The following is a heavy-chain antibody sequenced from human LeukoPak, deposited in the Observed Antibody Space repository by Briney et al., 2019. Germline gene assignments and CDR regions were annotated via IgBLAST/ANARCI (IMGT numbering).Heavy chain of an antibody. CDR2: IYYSGST. Sequence: SETLSLTCTVSGGSISSGDYYWSWIRQPPGKGLEWIGYIYYSGSTYYNPSLKSRVTISVDTSKNQFSLKLSSVTAADTAVYYCARDSYRYYDSKGGFDYWGQGTLVTVSS. CDR1: GGSISSGDYY. V-gene: IGHV4-30-4*01. J-gene: IGHJ4*02. CDR3: ARDSYRYYDSKGGFDY. D-gene: IGHD3-22*01.